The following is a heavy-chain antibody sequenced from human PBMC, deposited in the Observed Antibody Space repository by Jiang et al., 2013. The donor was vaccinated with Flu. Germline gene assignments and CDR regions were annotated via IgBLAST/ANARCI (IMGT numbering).Heavy chain of an antibody. CDR1: GYTFIHYW. Sequence: PGESLKISCKGSGYTFIHYWIGWVRQMPGKAWSGWGSSILVTLIPDTARPSRPGHHLSRPVHQHRFLQWSSLKASDTAMYYCARRKYDPECSDISCPMDVWGKGTTVTVS. V-gene: IGHV5-51*01. CDR2: SILVTLIP. J-gene: IGHJ6*03. CDR3: ARRKYDPECSDISCPMDV. D-gene: IGHD2-15*01.